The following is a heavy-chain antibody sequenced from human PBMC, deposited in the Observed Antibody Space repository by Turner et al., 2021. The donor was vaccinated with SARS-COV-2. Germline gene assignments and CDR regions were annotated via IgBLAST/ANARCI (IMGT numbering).Heavy chain of an antibody. CDR2: ISYDGSNK. CDR3: ARDGGGMLRT. J-gene: IGHJ4*02. D-gene: IGHD3-16*01. CDR1: GFTFSSYA. V-gene: IGHV3-30-3*01. Sequence: QVQLVESGGGVVQPGWSLRLSCAASGFTFSSYAMHWVRQAPGKGLEWVALISYDGSNKYYADSVKGRFTISRDNSKSTLYLQMNSLRAEDTAVYYCARDGGGMLRTWGQGTLVTVSS.